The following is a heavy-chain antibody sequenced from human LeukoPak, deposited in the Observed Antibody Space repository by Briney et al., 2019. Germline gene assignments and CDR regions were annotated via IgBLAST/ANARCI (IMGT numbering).Heavy chain of an antibody. D-gene: IGHD3-3*01. CDR2: INPNSGGT. CDR1: GYTFTGYY. Sequence: ASVKVSCKASGYTFTGYYMHWVRQAPGQGLEWMGWINPNSGGTNYAQKFQGWVTMTRDTSISTAYMELSRLRSDDTAVYYCARSRGPVFALNGAYFDYWGQGTLVTVSS. V-gene: IGHV1-2*04. J-gene: IGHJ4*02. CDR3: ARSRGPVFALNGAYFDY.